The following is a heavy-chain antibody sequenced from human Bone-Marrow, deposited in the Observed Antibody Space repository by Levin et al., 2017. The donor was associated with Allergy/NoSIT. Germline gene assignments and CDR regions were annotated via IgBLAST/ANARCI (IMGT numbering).Heavy chain of an antibody. J-gene: IGHJ4*02. Sequence: SQTLSLTCTVSGGSVSSSSYFWGWIRQPPGKGLEWIGSIDYSGYTYYNPSLKSRVTISGDTSKNQFSLRLSSVTAADTAVYYWASTLTLTLTRNYFDYWGQGTMSPSPQ. CDR2: IDYSGYT. D-gene: IGHD4-17*01. CDR1: GGSVSSSSYF. V-gene: IGHV4-39*01. CDR3: ASTLTLTLTRNYFDY.